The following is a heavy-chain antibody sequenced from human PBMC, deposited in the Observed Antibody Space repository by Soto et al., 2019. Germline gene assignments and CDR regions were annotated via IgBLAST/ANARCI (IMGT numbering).Heavy chain of an antibody. CDR1: GYTFNGYY. Sequence: QVQLVQSGAEVKKPGASVKVSCKASGYTFNGYYIHWVRQAPGQGLEWMGWINPISCGTNYAQKFQGRVTMPRDTSIATVYMDLSRLKSDDTAVYYCARNYYDSSDRDYLDYWGQGTLVTVSS. V-gene: IGHV1-2*02. D-gene: IGHD3-22*01. CDR3: ARNYYDSSDRDYLDY. J-gene: IGHJ4*02. CDR2: INPISCGT.